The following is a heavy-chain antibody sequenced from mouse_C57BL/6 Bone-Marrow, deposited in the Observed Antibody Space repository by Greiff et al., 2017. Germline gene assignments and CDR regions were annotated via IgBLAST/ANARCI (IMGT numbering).Heavy chain of an antibody. CDR2: ISDGGSYT. Sequence: DVKLVESGGGLVKPGGSLKLSCAASGFTFSSYAMSWVRQTPEKRLEWVATISDGGSYTYYPDNVKGRFTISRDNAKNNLYLQMSHLKSEDTAMYYCAREGYEAYWGQGTLVTVSA. CDR1: GFTFSSYA. CDR3: AREGYEAY. V-gene: IGHV5-4*01. J-gene: IGHJ3*01. D-gene: IGHD2-12*01.